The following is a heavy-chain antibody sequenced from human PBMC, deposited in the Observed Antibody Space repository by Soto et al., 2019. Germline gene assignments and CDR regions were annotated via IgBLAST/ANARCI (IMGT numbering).Heavy chain of an antibody. CDR3: ARATTLLRYFDWLNRGAFDI. CDR2: ISSSSSTI. J-gene: IGHJ3*02. V-gene: IGHV3-48*01. D-gene: IGHD3-9*01. CDR1: GFTFSSYS. Sequence: GGSLRLSCAASGFTFSSYSMNWVRQAPGKGLEWVSYISSSSSTIYYADSVKGRFTISRDNAKNSLYLQMNSLRAEDTAVYYCARATTLLRYFDWLNRGAFDIWGQGTMVTVSS.